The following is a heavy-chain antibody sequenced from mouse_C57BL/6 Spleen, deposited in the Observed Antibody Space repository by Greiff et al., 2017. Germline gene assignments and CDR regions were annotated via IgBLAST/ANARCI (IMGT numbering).Heavy chain of an antibody. Sequence: EVQRVESGGGLVQPKGSLKLSCAASGFSFNTYAMNWVRQAPGKGLEWVARIRSKSNNYATYYANSVKDRFTISRDDSESMLYLQMNNLKTEDTAMYYCERHGITTEDYAMDYWGQGTSVTVSS. J-gene: IGHJ4*01. D-gene: IGHD1-1*01. CDR1: GFSFNTYA. CDR3: ERHGITTEDYAMDY. CDR2: IRSKSNNYAT. V-gene: IGHV10-1*01.